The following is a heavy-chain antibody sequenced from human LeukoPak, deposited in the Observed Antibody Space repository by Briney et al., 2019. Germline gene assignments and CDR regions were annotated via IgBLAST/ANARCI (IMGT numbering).Heavy chain of an antibody. V-gene: IGHV3-15*01. Sequence: GGSLRLPCAASGFTFSNAWMSWVRQAPGKGLEWVGRIKSKTDGGTTDYAAPVKGRFTISRDDSKNTLYLQMNSLKTEDTAVYYCTTEKILWFEGPDYWGQGTLVTVSS. CDR1: GFTFSNAW. J-gene: IGHJ4*02. D-gene: IGHD3-10*01. CDR2: IKSKTDGGTT. CDR3: TTEKILWFEGPDY.